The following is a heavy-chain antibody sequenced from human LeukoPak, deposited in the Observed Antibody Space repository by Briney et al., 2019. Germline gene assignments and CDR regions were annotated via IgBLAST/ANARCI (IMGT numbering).Heavy chain of an antibody. CDR3: ATRQTYSGSYAMVFDY. CDR1: GGSISSGGYS. CDR2: IHQSGST. D-gene: IGHD1-26*01. Sequence: SETLSLTCAVSGGSISSGGYSWSWIRQPPGKGLEWIGEIHQSGSTNYNPPLKSRVTIAVDKSKNQFSLKVKSVTAADTAVYYCATRQTYSGSYAMVFDYWGQGTLVTVSS. V-gene: IGHV4-30-2*01. J-gene: IGHJ4*02.